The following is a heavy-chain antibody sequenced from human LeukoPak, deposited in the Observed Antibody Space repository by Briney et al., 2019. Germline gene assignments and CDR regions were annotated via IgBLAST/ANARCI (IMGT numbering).Heavy chain of an antibody. CDR3: AREAYSSGWSPYNWFDP. V-gene: IGHV1-46*01. CDR2: INPSGGST. CDR1: GYTFTSYY. D-gene: IGHD6-19*01. Sequence: GASVKVSCKASGYTFTSYYMHWVRQAPGQGPEWMGIINPSGGSTSYAQKFQGRVTITRDTSASTAYMELSSLRSEDTAVYYCAREAYSSGWSPYNWFDPWGQGTLVTVSS. J-gene: IGHJ5*02.